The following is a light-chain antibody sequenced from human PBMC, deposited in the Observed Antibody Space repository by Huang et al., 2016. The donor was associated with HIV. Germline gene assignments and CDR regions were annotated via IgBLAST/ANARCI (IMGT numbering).Light chain of an antibody. CDR2: GAF. CDR1: QTLTNNY. V-gene: IGKV3-20*01. CDR3: QQYGSLPLT. J-gene: IGKJ4*01. Sequence: EIVLTQSPGTLSLSPGERAALSCRASQTLTNNYLAWYQQTPGQAPRLLIYGAFNRATGVPDRFSGSVSGRDFTLTITKLEPEDFAVYYCQQYGSLPLTFGGGTKVEIK.